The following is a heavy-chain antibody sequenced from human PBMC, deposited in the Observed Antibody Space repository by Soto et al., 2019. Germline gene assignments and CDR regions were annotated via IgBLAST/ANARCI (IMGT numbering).Heavy chain of an antibody. CDR1: GVTFSSFS. CDR3: PGGSGEQLVRRGFYYYDMVV. J-gene: IGHJ6*03. CDR2: ILGSSGSI. Sequence: EVQLLESGGGMVKPGGSLRLSCAASGVTFSSFSFNWVRHAPGKGLVWVSFILGSSGSIYYADSVKGRFTTSRDNATNTLYLQMISQTDEDTAVYYCPGGSGEQLVRRGFYYYDMVVRGKGTTVTVSS. V-gene: IGHV3-21*01. D-gene: IGHD6-6*01.